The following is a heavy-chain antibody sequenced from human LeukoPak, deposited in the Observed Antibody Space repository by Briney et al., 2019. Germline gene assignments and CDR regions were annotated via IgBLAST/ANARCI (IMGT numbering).Heavy chain of an antibody. CDR3: AKGGLRGGTYNDDF. D-gene: IGHD3-16*01. Sequence: GGSLRLSCAASGFTFDDYAMHWVRQAPGKGLEWVSGISWNSGSIGYADSVKGRFTISRDNAKNSLYLQMNSLRAEDTALYYCAKGGLRGGTYNDDFWGQGTLVTVSS. V-gene: IGHV3-9*01. J-gene: IGHJ4*02. CDR1: GFTFDDYA. CDR2: ISWNSGSI.